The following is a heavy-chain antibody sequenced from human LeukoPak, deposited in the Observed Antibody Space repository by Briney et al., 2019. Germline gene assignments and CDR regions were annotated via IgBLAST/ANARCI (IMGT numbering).Heavy chain of an antibody. Sequence: GESLKISCVGSAPFFVGYWFGWVRQLPGKGLEWMGIIYPDDSHTIYSPSFLGQVTISADKFIYTAYLQWNSLKASDTAMYFCARRGMGDVFDIWGRGTMVTVSS. CDR3: ARRGMGDVFDI. V-gene: IGHV5-51*01. D-gene: IGHD3-16*01. J-gene: IGHJ3*02. CDR1: APFFVGYW. CDR2: IYPDDSHT.